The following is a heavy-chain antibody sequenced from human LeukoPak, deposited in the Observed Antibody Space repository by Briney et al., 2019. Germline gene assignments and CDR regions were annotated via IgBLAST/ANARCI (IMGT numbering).Heavy chain of an antibody. J-gene: IGHJ4*02. CDR1: GGSISSSSYY. Sequence: SETLSLTCTVSGGSISSSSYYWGWIRQPPGKGLEWIGSIYYSGSTYYNPSLKSRVTVSVDTSKNQFSLKLSSVTAADTAVYYCAREGSGYYFRQTYYFGYWGQGTLVTVSS. CDR2: IYYSGST. D-gene: IGHD3-22*01. CDR3: AREGSGYYFRQTYYFGY. V-gene: IGHV4-39*07.